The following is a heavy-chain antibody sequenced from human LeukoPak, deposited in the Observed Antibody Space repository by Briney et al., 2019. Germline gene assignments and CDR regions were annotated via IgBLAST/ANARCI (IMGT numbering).Heavy chain of an antibody. D-gene: IGHD4-23*01. Sequence: PSETLSLTCTVSGGXISGYYXXWIXXPPXKXXEWIGYIYYSGSTNYNPSLKSRVTISLDTSKNQFSLKLSSVTTADTAVYYCARSVVTLYWYFDLWGRGTLVTVSS. V-gene: IGHV4-59*01. CDR2: IYYSGST. J-gene: IGHJ2*01. CDR3: ARSVVTLYWYFDL. CDR1: GGXISGYY.